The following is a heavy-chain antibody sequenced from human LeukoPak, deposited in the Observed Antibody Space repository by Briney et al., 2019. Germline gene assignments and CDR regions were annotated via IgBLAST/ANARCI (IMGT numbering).Heavy chain of an antibody. CDR1: GASISNSTYY. V-gene: IGHV4-39*07. J-gene: IGHJ2*01. D-gene: IGHD3-10*01. Sequence: SETLSLTCNVSGASISNSTYYWGWIRQPPGKGLEWIGSIYYSGSTYCKPSLKSRLTISVDTSKNQFSLKLSSVTAADTAVYYCARATVWFGDRGPYWYFDLWGRGTLVTVSS. CDR3: ARATVWFGDRGPYWYFDL. CDR2: IYYSGST.